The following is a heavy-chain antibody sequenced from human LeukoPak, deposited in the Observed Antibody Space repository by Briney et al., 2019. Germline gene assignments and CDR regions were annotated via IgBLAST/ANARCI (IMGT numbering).Heavy chain of an antibody. CDR3: AGAHCGGDCYSGRAFDI. CDR2: IFHSGDT. J-gene: IGHJ3*02. V-gene: IGHV4-4*02. D-gene: IGHD2-21*02. Sequence: PSETLSLTCAVSGDSISNNNWWSWVRQPPGKGLEWIGEIFHSGDTNYKPSLKSRVTISVDKSKNQFSLKLSSVTAADTAVYYCAGAHCGGDCYSGRAFDIWGQGTMVTASS. CDR1: GDSISNNNW.